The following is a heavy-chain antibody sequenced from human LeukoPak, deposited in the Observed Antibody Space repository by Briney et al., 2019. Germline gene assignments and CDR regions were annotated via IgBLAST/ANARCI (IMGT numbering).Heavy chain of an antibody. Sequence: ASVKVSCKASGYFFISYGISWVRQAPGQGLEWMGWTSAYNGNTNYAQKLQGRVTMTTDTSTSTAYMELRSLRSDDTAVYYCARDDPRGPNSSSWYDVRRGHAFDIWGQGTMVTVSS. CDR2: TSAYNGNT. D-gene: IGHD6-13*01. V-gene: IGHV1-18*01. CDR3: ARDDPRGPNSSSWYDVRRGHAFDI. CDR1: GYFFISYG. J-gene: IGHJ3*02.